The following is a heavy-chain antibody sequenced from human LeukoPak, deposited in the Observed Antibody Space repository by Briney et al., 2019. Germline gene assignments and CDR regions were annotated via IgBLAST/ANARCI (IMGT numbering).Heavy chain of an antibody. CDR1: GGSISSGGYY. Sequence: SETLSLTCTVSGGSISSGGYYWSWIRQPPGKGLEWIGYIYHSGSTYYNPSLKSRVTISVDMSKNQFSLKLSSVTATDTAIYYCTRDVGYYGSGTDYFDYWGQGTLVTVSS. D-gene: IGHD3-10*01. CDR2: IYHSGST. V-gene: IGHV4-30-2*01. CDR3: TRDVGYYGSGTDYFDY. J-gene: IGHJ4*02.